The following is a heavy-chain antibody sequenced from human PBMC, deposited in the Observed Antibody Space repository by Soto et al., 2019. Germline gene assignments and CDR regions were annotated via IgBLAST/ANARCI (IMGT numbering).Heavy chain of an antibody. V-gene: IGHV4-30-2*01. Sequence: SETLSLTCAVSGGSISSGGYSWSWIRQPPGKGLEWIGYIYHSGSTYYNPSLKSRVTISVDRSKNQFSLKLSSVTAADTAVYYCARGMTTVTTIDYWGQGTLVTGSS. CDR3: ARGMTTVTTIDY. CDR2: IYHSGST. J-gene: IGHJ4*02. CDR1: GGSISSGGYS. D-gene: IGHD4-4*01.